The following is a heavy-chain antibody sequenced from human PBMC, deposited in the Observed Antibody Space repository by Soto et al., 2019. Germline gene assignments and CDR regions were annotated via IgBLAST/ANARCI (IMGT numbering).Heavy chain of an antibody. CDR3: AKLRFTLSYYYGMDV. J-gene: IGHJ6*02. Sequence: PGGSLRLSCAASGFTFSSYGMHWVRQAPGKGLEWVAVISYDGSNKYYADSVKGRFTISRDNSKNTLYLQMNSLRAEDTAVYYCAKLRFTLSYYYGMDVWGQGTTVTVSS. CDR1: GFTFSSYG. CDR2: ISYDGSNK. V-gene: IGHV3-30*18.